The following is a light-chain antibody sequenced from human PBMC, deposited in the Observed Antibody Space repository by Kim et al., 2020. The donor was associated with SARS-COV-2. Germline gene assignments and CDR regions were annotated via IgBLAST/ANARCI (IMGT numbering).Light chain of an antibody. V-gene: IGKV3-11*01. CDR3: QHRKSWPLT. Sequence: LSPGERATLSGRASQNSNTYLGWYQQKPGQTPRLLIYDASYRATGIPARFSGSGSGTDFTLTISSLEPEDIAVYYCQHRKSWPLTFGGGTKVDIK. CDR1: QNSNTY. CDR2: DAS. J-gene: IGKJ4*01.